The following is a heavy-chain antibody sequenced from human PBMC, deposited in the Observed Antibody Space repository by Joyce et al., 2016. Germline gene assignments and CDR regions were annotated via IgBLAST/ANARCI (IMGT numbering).Heavy chain of an antibody. CDR1: GSTFSSSS. J-gene: IGHJ6*02. CDR3: ARGGISYYYAMDV. D-gene: IGHD3-16*01. V-gene: IGHV3-21*01. Sequence: QLVESGGGVVKPGGSLRLSCEASGSTFSSSSRSWFRQAAGKGVDGVAAVGGTSYYLFHSVTGRGRFTVARDNAKKTLYLQMNSLRAEDSAVFYCARGGISYYYAMDVWGQGTTVTVSS. CDR2: VGGTSYYL.